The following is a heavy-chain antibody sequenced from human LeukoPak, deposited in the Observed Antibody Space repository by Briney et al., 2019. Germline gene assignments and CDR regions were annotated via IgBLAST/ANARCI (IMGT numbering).Heavy chain of an antibody. J-gene: IGHJ4*02. Sequence: GGSLRLSCAASGFTFSSYGMHWVRQAPGKGLEWVTFIRYDGSKKYYADSVKGRFTISRDNSKNTMYLQMNSLRAEDTAVYYCAKLVSTMIVVSGLDNFDSWGQGTLVTVSS. D-gene: IGHD3-22*01. V-gene: IGHV3-30*02. CDR1: GFTFSSYG. CDR2: IRYDGSKK. CDR3: AKLVSTMIVVSGLDNFDS.